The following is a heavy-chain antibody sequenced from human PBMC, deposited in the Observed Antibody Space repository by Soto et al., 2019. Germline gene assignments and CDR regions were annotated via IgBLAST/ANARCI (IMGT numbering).Heavy chain of an antibody. D-gene: IGHD3-16*01. CDR1: GYSITSIYH. Sequence: SETLSLTCAFSGYSITSIYHWALIRQPPGRGLEWVASIYHSGTTYYNPSLKSRVTISVDTSKNQFSLNLRSVTAADSAVYYCPRPVNYGDDPEWGHVILVT. CDR2: IYHSGTT. V-gene: IGHV4-38-2*01. CDR3: PRPVNYGDDPE. J-gene: IGHJ4*01.